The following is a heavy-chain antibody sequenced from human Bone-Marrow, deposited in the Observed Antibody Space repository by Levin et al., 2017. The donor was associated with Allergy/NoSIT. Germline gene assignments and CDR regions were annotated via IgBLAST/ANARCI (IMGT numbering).Heavy chain of an antibody. J-gene: IGHJ4*02. D-gene: IGHD3-22*01. Sequence: GESLKISCAASGFTFSNAWMSWVRQAPGKGLEWVGRIKSKTDGGTTDYAAPVKGRFTISRDDSKNTLYLQMNSLKTEDTAVYYCTTDRGGNYYDSSGYPCWGQGTLVTVSS. CDR2: IKSKTDGGTT. CDR3: TTDRGGNYYDSSGYPC. CDR1: GFTFSNAW. V-gene: IGHV3-15*01.